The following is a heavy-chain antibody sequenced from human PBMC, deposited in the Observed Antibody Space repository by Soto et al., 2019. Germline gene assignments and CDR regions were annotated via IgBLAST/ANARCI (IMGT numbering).Heavy chain of an antibody. D-gene: IGHD3-10*01. CDR2: IYYSGST. V-gene: IGHV4-31*03. CDR3: ASAYYGSGSYYNGDFDY. J-gene: IGHJ4*02. CDR1: GGSISSGGYY. Sequence: QVQLQESGPGLVKPSQTLSLTCTVSGGSISSGGYYWSWIRQHPGKGLEWIGYIYYSGSTYYNPSLKSRVTISVDTSKNQSSLKLSSVTAADTAVYYCASAYYGSGSYYNGDFDYWGQGTLVTVSS.